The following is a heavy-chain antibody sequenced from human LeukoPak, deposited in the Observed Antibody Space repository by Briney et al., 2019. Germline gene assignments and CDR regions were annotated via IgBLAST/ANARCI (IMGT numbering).Heavy chain of an antibody. V-gene: IGHV1-69*13. J-gene: IGHJ5*02. CDR3: ARISIPDNNWFDP. CDR1: GGTFSSYA. D-gene: IGHD6-6*01. Sequence: SVKVSCKASGGTFSSYAISWVRQAPGQGLEWMGGVIPIFGTANYAQKFQGRVTITADESTSTAYMELSSLRSEDTAVYYCARISIPDNNWFDPWGQGTLVTVSS. CDR2: VIPIFGTA.